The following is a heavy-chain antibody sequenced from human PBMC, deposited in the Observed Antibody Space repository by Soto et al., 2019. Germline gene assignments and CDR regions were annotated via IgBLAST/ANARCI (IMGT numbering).Heavy chain of an antibody. V-gene: IGHV6-1*01. CDR3: ARVFGVVPPYYYYGMDV. Sequence: QTLSLTCAISGDSVSSNSAAWNWIRQSPSRGLEWLGRTYYRSKWYNDYAVSVKSRITINPDTSKNQFSLQLNSVTPEDTAVYYCARVFGVVPPYYYYGMDVWGQGTTVTVSS. CDR1: GDSVSSNSAA. CDR2: TYYRSKWYN. D-gene: IGHD3-3*01. J-gene: IGHJ6*02.